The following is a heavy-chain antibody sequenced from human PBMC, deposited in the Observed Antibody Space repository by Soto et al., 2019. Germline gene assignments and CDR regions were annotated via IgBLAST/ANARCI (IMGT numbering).Heavy chain of an antibody. CDR1: GFTFSSYA. V-gene: IGHV3-30-3*01. CDR3: AREVRNDAFDI. J-gene: IGHJ3*02. Sequence: GGSLRLSCAASGFTFSSYAMHWVRQAPGKGLEWVAVISYDGSNKYYADSVKGRFTISRDNSKNTLYLQMNSLRAEDTAVYYCAREVRNDAFDIWGQGTMVTVSS. CDR2: ISYDGSNK. D-gene: IGHD2-2*01.